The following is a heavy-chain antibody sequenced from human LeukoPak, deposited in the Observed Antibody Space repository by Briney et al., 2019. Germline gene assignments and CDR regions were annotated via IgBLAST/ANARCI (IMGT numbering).Heavy chain of an antibody. CDR2: ISEDGGST. J-gene: IGHJ4*02. D-gene: IGHD3-9*01. CDR3: SKGHYDVLTGYLFDY. Sequence: GGSLRLSCAASGLTFDDYAMHWVRQAPGKGLEWVSLISEDGGSTYYADSVKGRFTISRDNSKNSLYLQMDSLRTEDTAFYYCSKGHYDVLTGYLFDYWGQGTLVTVSP. CDR1: GLTFDDYA. V-gene: IGHV3-43*02.